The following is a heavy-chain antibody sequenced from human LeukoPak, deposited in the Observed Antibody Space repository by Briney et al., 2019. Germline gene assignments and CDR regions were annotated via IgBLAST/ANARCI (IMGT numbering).Heavy chain of an antibody. Sequence: SETLSLTCAVYGGSFSGYYWSWIRQPPGKGLEWIGEINHSGSTNYNPSLKSRVTISVDTSKNQFSLKLSTVTAADTAVYYCARLTKNDSGSFRFGKKKRGYMDVWGKGTTVTISS. CDR3: ARLTKNDSGSFRFGKKKRGYMDV. CDR2: INHSGST. D-gene: IGHD3-10*01. CDR1: GGSFSGYY. V-gene: IGHV4-34*01. J-gene: IGHJ6*03.